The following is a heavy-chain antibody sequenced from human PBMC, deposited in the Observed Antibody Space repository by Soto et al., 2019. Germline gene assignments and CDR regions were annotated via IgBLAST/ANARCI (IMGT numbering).Heavy chain of an antibody. CDR3: ARHSGCSGGSCYSVYYFGMDV. CDR1: GYSFTSYW. Sequence: GESLKISCKGSGYSFTSYWISWVRQMPGKGLEWMGRIDPSDSYPNYSPSFQGHVTISADKSVSTAYLQWSSLKASDTAIYYCARHSGCSGGSCYSVYYFGMDVWGQGTTVT. V-gene: IGHV5-10-1*01. CDR2: IDPSDSYP. D-gene: IGHD2-15*01. J-gene: IGHJ6*02.